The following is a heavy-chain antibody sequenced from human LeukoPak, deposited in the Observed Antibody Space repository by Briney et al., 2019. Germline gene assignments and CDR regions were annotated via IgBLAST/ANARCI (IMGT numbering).Heavy chain of an antibody. CDR2: ISYDGSNK. CDR3: AKELYCGGDCYGMDV. J-gene: IGHJ6*02. D-gene: IGHD2-21*01. Sequence: SCRASGYTFTDYYMHWVRQAPGKGLEWVAVISYDGSNKYYADSVKGRFTISRDNSKNTLYLQMNSLRAEDTAVYYCAKELYCGGDCYGMDVWGQGTTVTVSS. V-gene: IGHV3-30*18. CDR1: GYTFTDYY.